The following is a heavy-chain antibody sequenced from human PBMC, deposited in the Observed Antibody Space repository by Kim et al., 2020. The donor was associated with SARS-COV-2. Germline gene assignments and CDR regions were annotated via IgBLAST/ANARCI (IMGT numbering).Heavy chain of an antibody. D-gene: IGHD5-18*01. CDR1: GFTFSSYG. CDR3: AKVRFVKGVDTAMVYNGMDV. CDR2: ISYDGSNK. V-gene: IGHV3-30*18. J-gene: IGHJ6*02. Sequence: GGSLRLSCAASGFTFSSYGMHWVRQAPGKGLEWVAVISYDGSNKYYADSVKGRFTISRDNSKNTLYLQMNSLRAEDTAVYYCAKVRFVKGVDTAMVYNGMDVWGQGTTVTVSS.